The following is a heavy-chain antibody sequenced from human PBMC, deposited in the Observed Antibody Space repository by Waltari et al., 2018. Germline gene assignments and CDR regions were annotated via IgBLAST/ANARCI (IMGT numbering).Heavy chain of an antibody. CDR1: GGSFGSYG. V-gene: IGHV1-8*02. CDR3: ARTPVNYGDWLIDY. Sequence: QVHLVQSGAEVKKTGSSVKISCKASGGSFGSYGISWVRQAPGQGLEWMGWMNPNSGNTGYAQKFQGRVTMTRNTSISTAYMELSSLRSEDTAVYYCARTPVNYGDWLIDYWGQGTLVTVSS. D-gene: IGHD4-17*01. J-gene: IGHJ4*02. CDR2: MNPNSGNT.